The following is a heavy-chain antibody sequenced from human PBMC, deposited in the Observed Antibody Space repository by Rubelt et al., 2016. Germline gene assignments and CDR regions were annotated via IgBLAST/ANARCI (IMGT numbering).Heavy chain of an antibody. Sequence: GGSISSSSYYWGWIRQPPGKGLEWLGSIYYSGSTYYNPSLKSRVTISVDTSKNQFSLKLSSVTAADTAVYYCARTSITMVRGVPDAFDIWGQGTMVTVSS. V-gene: IGHV4-39*07. CDR2: IYYSGST. J-gene: IGHJ3*02. CDR3: ARTSITMVRGVPDAFDI. D-gene: IGHD3-10*01. CDR1: GGSISSSSYY.